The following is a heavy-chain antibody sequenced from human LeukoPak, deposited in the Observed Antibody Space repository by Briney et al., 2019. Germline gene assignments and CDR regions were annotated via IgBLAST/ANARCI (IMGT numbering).Heavy chain of an antibody. CDR3: ARGKWELLSHYWCFDL. Sequence: SQTLSLTCAISGDSVSSNSGAWNWIRQSPSRGLEWLGRTYHRSKWYNDYAVSVKSRITINPDTSKNQFSLQLNSVTPEDTAVYYCARGKWELLSHYWCFDLWGRGTLVTVSS. J-gene: IGHJ2*01. V-gene: IGHV6-1*01. CDR1: GDSVSSNSGA. CDR2: TYHRSKWYN. D-gene: IGHD1-26*01.